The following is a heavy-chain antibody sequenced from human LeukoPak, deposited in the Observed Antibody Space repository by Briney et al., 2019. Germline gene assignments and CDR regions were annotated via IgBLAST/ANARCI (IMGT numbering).Heavy chain of an antibody. CDR3: ARFSPRAMGNYLDF. J-gene: IGHJ4*02. CDR1: GGSISSGSYS. D-gene: IGHD7-27*01. CDR2: IYPRGST. V-gene: IGHV4-30-2*01. Sequence: SETLSLTCTVSGGSISSGSYSWSWIRQRPGKGLEWIGYIYPRGSTYYNPSLKSRVILSLDKSANQFSLNLSSVTAADTAVYYCARFSPRAMGNYLDFWGQGTLVTVSS.